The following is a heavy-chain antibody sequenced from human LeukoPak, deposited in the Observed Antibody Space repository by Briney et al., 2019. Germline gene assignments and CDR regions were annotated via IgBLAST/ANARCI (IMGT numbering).Heavy chain of an antibody. D-gene: IGHD4-17*01. CDR2: IIPIFGTA. Sequence: SVKVSCKASGGTFSSYAISWVRQAPGQGLEWMGGIIPIFGTANYAQKFQGRVTITADESTSTAYMELSSLRSEDTAVYYCAREAGDYTPYYYYGMDVWGQGTTVTVSS. V-gene: IGHV1-69*13. CDR3: AREAGDYTPYYYYGMDV. J-gene: IGHJ6*02. CDR1: GGTFSSYA.